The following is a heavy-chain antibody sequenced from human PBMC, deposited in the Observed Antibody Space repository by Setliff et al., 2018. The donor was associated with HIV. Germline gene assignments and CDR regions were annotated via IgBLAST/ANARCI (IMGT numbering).Heavy chain of an antibody. CDR2: ISSSDDDT. CDR3: VRDSAASVWVGASVYYFDF. Sequence: GSLRLSCTASGFSFRNFGMTWVRQAPGKGLEWVSSISSSDDDTHYADSLRGRFTVSRDNAKSALYLQMNNLSVDDTAVYYCVRDSAASVWVGASVYYFDFWGQGIRSPSPQ. CDR1: GFSFRNFG. J-gene: IGHJ4*02. D-gene: IGHD1-26*01. V-gene: IGHV3-21*01.